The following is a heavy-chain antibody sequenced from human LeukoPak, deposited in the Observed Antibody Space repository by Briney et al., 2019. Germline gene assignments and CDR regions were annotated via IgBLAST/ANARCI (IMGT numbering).Heavy chain of an antibody. J-gene: IGHJ4*02. D-gene: IGHD6-13*01. V-gene: IGHV3-74*01. CDR3: AREAAAAGTSGYFDY. Sequence: PGGSLRLSCAASGFSFSVYWMHWVRQAPGKGPVWVSRIKTDGSITDYADFVKGRFTISRDNAKNTLYLQMNSLRAEDTAVYYCAREAAAAGTSGYFDYWGQGTLVTVSS. CDR2: IKTDGSIT. CDR1: GFSFSVYW.